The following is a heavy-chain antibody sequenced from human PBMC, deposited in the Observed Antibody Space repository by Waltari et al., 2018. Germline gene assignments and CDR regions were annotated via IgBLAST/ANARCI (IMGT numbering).Heavy chain of an antibody. D-gene: IGHD6-13*01. CDR3: ATSKAAPAND. V-gene: IGHV3-7*01. Sequence: EVQLVESGGGLVQPGGSLRLSCSTSGFTFPNSWMCWVRQAPGKGLEWVANIRQDGNAKYYLDSVKGRFTISRDNAKNSVFLQMDNLRDEDTAVYYCATSKAAPANDWGQGTLVTVSS. CDR1: GFTFPNSW. CDR2: IRQDGNAK. J-gene: IGHJ4*02.